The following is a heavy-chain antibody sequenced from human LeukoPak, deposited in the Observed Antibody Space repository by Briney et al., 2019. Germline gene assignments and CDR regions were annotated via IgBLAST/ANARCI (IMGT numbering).Heavy chain of an antibody. V-gene: IGHV1-18*01. CDR3: ARARGVTVAGYYYYYRDV. J-gene: IGHJ6*03. D-gene: IGHD6-19*01. Sequence: ASVKVSCTASGYTFTSYGISWVRQAPGQGLEWMGWISAYNGNTNYAQKLQGRVTMTTDTSTSTAYMELRSLRSDDTAVYYCARARGVTVAGYYYYYRDVWGKGTTVTVSS. CDR2: ISAYNGNT. CDR1: GYTFTSYG.